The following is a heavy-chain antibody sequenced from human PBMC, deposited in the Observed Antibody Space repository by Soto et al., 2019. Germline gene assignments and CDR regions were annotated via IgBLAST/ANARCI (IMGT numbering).Heavy chain of an antibody. J-gene: IGHJ6*02. Sequence: QVQLQESGPRLVRHSQTLSLTCTVSGGSISTDHYHWTWIRQTPGKGLECIGYVPYSGSIHFNPSLQSRVAMSVDTSKNLFSLKLSSVTDADTVVYFCAREDDGGDRDYYGLDVWGQGTTVTVSS. CDR1: GGSISTDHYH. CDR3: AREDDGGDRDYYGLDV. D-gene: IGHD2-21*02. CDR2: VPYSGSI. V-gene: IGHV4-30-4*01.